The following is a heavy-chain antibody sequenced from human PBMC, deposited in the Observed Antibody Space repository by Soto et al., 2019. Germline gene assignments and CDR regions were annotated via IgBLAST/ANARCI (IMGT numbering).Heavy chain of an antibody. J-gene: IGHJ4*01. D-gene: IGHD6-13*01. V-gene: IGHV3-64D*06. CDR2: ITSEGDRT. CDR1: GFTFSKYA. Sequence: GGSLRLSCSVSGFTFSKYAMHWVRQAPGKGLEYVSGITSEGDRTWHADAVKDRFTISRDNSKNTLFLQMSSLRVEDTAIYFWVKGNQLVRYYLEFWGPGTLVTVSS. CDR3: VKGNQLVRYYLEF.